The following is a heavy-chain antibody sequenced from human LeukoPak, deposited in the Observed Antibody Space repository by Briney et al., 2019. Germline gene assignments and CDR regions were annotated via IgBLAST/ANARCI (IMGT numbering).Heavy chain of an antibody. CDR3: ARDKVAGMFDY. V-gene: IGHV4-59*01. D-gene: IGHD6-19*01. CDR2: IYYSGST. Sequence: SETLSLTCTVSGGSISSYYWSWIRQPPGKGLEWIGYIYYSGSTNYNPSLKSRVTISVDTSKDQLSLRLSSVTAADTAVYYCARDKVAGMFDYWGQGTLVTVSS. J-gene: IGHJ4*02. CDR1: GGSISSYY.